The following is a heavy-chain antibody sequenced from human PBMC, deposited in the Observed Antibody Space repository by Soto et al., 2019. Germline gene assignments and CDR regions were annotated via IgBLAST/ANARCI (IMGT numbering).Heavy chain of an antibody. CDR2: INAGNGNT. V-gene: IGHV1-3*05. D-gene: IGHD6-19*01. Sequence: VQLVQSGAEEKKPGASAKVSCKASGHTFTVYAMHWVRQAPGQRLEWMGWINAGNGNTKYSQKFQGRVTITRDTSASTAYMELSSLRSEDTAVYYCARAVAVPADFDYWGQGTLVTVSS. CDR1: GHTFTVYA. J-gene: IGHJ4*02. CDR3: ARAVAVPADFDY.